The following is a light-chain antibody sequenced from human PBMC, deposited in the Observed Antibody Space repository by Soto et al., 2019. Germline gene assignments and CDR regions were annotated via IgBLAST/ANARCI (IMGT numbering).Light chain of an antibody. CDR1: SSDVGGYNY. Sequence: ALTQPPSASGSPGQSVAISCTGTSSDVGGYNYVPWYQQHPGKAPKLMIYEVNKRPSGVPDRFSGSKSGNTASLTVSGLQAEDEADYYCSSYAGSSNVFGTGTKVTVL. CDR3: SSYAGSSNV. J-gene: IGLJ1*01. CDR2: EVN. V-gene: IGLV2-8*01.